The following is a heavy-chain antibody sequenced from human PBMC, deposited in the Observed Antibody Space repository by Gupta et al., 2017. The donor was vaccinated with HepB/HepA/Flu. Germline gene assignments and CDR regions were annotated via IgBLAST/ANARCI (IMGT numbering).Heavy chain of an antibody. D-gene: IGHD4-11*01. Sequence: EVQLVESGGDLVQPGGSLRISCAASGFTFGDVAMHWVRQATGKGLEWVAGISWNSGSRDYTDSVKGRFTISRDNAKNSLYLQMNSMRTDDTAFYYGAKVSYSNNWHGAADDWGQGTRVTVAS. CDR2: ISWNSGSR. J-gene: IGHJ4*02. CDR1: GFTFGDVA. CDR3: AKVSYSNNWHGAADD. V-gene: IGHV3-9*01.